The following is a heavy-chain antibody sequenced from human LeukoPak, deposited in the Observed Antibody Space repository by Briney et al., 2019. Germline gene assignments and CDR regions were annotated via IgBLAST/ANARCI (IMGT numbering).Heavy chain of an antibody. D-gene: IGHD3-10*02. V-gene: IGHV3-48*04. CDR1: GFPFSIYG. CDR3: AELGITMIGGV. Sequence: GGSLRLPCAPSGFPFSIYGMHWVRHAPGKGLEWVSYISNSGSTIYYADSVKGRFTISRDNAKNSLYLQMNSLRAEDTAVYYCAELGITMIGGVWGKGTTVTISS. J-gene: IGHJ6*04. CDR2: ISNSGSTI.